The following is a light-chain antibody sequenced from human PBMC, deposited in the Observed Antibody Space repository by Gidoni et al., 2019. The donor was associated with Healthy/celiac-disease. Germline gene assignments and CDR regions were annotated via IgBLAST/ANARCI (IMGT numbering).Light chain of an antibody. V-gene: IGKV3-15*01. CDR1: QSVSSN. CDR3: QQYNNWPGGA. J-gene: IGKJ1*01. Sequence: EIVMTQSPATLSVSPGERATLSCRASQSVSSNLAWYQQKPGQAPRLIIYGASTRATGIPARFSGSGSGTEFTLTIRSLQSEDFAVYYCQQYNNWPGGAFGQGTKVEIK. CDR2: GAS.